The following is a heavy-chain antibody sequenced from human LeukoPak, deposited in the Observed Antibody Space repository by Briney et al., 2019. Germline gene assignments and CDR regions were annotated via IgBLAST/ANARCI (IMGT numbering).Heavy chain of an antibody. CDR1: GGSISSYY. V-gene: IGHV4-4*07. CDR3: ARTLCSGGSCYPDY. J-gene: IGHJ4*02. D-gene: IGHD2-15*01. CDR2: IYTSGST. Sequence: SETLSPTCTVSGGSISSYYWSWIRQPAGKGLEWIGRIYTSGSTNYNPSLKSRVTMSVDTSKNQFSLKLSSVTAADTAVYYCARTLCSGGSCYPDYWGQGTLVTVSS.